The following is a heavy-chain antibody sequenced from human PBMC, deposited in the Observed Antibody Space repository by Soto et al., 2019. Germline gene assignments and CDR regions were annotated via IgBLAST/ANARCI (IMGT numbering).Heavy chain of an antibody. J-gene: IGHJ4*02. V-gene: IGHV4-30-2*01. Sequence: SETLSLTCAVSGGSISSGGYSWSWIRQPPGKGLEWIGYIYHSGSTYYNPSLKSRVTISVDRSKNQFSLKLSSVTAADTAVYYCATLTTVPRRYYFDYWGRGTLVTVS. CDR1: GGSISSGGYS. D-gene: IGHD4-17*01. CDR3: ATLTTVPRRYYFDY. CDR2: IYHSGST.